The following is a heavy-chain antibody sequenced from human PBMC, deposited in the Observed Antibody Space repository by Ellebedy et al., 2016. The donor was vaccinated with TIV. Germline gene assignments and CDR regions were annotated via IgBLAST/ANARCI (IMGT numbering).Heavy chain of an antibody. J-gene: IGHJ6*02. CDR2: VNPKSGRT. V-gene: IGHV1-2*02. CDR1: RYTFSDYY. Sequence: AASVKVSCKASRYTFSDYYIHWVRQAPGLGLQWMGWVNPKSGRTAFTQKFQGRVIMTRVSSTTTAYMELRSLTPDDPAVNYCARGTPGDYNGLDVWGQGTTVTVS. CDR3: ARGTPGDYNGLDV.